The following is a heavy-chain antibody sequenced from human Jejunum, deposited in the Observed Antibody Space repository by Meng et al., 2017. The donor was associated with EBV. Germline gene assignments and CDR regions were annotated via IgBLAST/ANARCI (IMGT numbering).Heavy chain of an antibody. D-gene: IGHD6-13*01. Sequence: QLQLEAPGPGLVRPSETLSLTCTVSGDSITGSDYYWGWIRQPPGKGLNWVGTIYYSGSTYYNPSLKSRVTISLDTSKSQFSLKLTSVTAADTALYYCARGAYFSSSWYYFDYWGQGTLVTVSS. CDR3: ARGAYFSSSWYYFDY. CDR1: GDSITGSDYY. J-gene: IGHJ4*02. CDR2: IYYSGST. V-gene: IGHV4-39*07.